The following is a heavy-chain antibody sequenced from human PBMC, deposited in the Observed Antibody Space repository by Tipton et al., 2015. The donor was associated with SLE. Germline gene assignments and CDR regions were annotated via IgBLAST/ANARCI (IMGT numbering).Heavy chain of an antibody. J-gene: IGHJ3*02. CDR3: ARGDVSIVGATDAFDI. CDR2: IYYSGST. Sequence: LRLSCAASGFTVSSNEMSWVRQAPGKGLEWIGYIYYSGSTNYNPSLKSRVTISVDTSKNQFSLKLSSVTAADTAVYYCARGDVSIVGATDAFDIWGQGTMVTVSS. V-gene: IGHV4-59*02. CDR1: GFTVSSNE. D-gene: IGHD1-26*01.